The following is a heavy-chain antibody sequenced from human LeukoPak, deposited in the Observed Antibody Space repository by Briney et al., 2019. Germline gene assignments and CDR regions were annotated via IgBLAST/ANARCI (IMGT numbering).Heavy chain of an antibody. J-gene: IGHJ4*02. CDR1: GGTFSSYA. CDR2: IIPIFGTA. D-gene: IGHD3-3*01. Sequence: SVKVSCKASGGTFSSYAISWVRQAPGQGLEWMGGIIPIFGTANYAQKFQGRVTITADKSTSTAYMELSSLRSEDTAVYYCARGEPLITIFGVVIIAPLDYWGQGTLVTVSS. V-gene: IGHV1-69*06. CDR3: ARGEPLITIFGVVIIAPLDY.